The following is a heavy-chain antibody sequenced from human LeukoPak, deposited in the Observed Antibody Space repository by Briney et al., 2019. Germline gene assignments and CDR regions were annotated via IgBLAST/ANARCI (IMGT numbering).Heavy chain of an antibody. CDR3: ARGSVAARPHLGDAFDI. J-gene: IGHJ3*02. V-gene: IGHV3-30*02. D-gene: IGHD6-6*01. Sequence: PGGSLRLSCAASGFTFSSYAMSWVRQAPGKGLEWVAFIRYDGSNTYYADSVTGRFTISRDNSKNTLYLQMNSLRAEDTAVYCCARGSVAARPHLGDAFDIWGQGTMVTVSS. CDR1: GFTFSSYA. CDR2: IRYDGSNT.